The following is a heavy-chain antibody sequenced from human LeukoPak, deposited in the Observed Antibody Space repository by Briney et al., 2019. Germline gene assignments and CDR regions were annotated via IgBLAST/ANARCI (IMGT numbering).Heavy chain of an antibody. Sequence: SVKVSCKASGYTFTDRYMHWVRQAPGQGLEWMGGIIPIFGTANYAQKFQGRVTITTDESTSTAYMELSSLRSEDTAVYYCARSSGEGYGGNSGVGYWGQGTLVTVSS. D-gene: IGHD4-23*01. V-gene: IGHV1-69*05. CDR3: ARSSGEGYGGNSGVGY. J-gene: IGHJ4*02. CDR1: GYTFTDRY. CDR2: IIPIFGTA.